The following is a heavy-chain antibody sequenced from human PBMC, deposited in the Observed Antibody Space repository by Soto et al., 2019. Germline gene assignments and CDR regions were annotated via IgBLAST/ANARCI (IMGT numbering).Heavy chain of an antibody. CDR3: ARVVPAAMEGYYFDY. Sequence: PGGSLRLSCAASGFTVSSNYMSWVRQAQGKGLEWVSVIYSGGSTYYADSVKGRFTISRDNSKNTLYLQMNSLRAEATAVYYCARVVPAAMEGYYFDYWGQGTLVTVSS. J-gene: IGHJ4*02. CDR1: GFTVSSNY. CDR2: IYSGGST. V-gene: IGHV3-66*01. D-gene: IGHD2-2*01.